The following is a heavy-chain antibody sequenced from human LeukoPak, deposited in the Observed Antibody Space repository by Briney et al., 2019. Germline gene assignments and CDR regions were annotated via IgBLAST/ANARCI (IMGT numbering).Heavy chain of an antibody. CDR2: IYPGDSGT. J-gene: IGHJ3*02. CDR3: ARRKSPIHIAAQFSYAFDI. Sequence: GEPVQIPCQGSGSRFTSYWIGWVRQMPGEGVEWMGNIYPGDSGTRYSPSFQGQVTISADKSISTAYLQWSSLKASDTAMYYCARRKSPIHIAAQFSYAFDIWGQGTMVTVSS. CDR1: GSRFTSYW. V-gene: IGHV5-51*01. D-gene: IGHD6-6*01.